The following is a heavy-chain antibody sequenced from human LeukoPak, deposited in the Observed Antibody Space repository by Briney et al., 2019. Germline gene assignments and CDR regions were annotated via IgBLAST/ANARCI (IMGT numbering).Heavy chain of an antibody. D-gene: IGHD6-19*01. J-gene: IGHJ4*02. CDR2: ISYDGDKK. Sequence: PGGSLRLSCAASGFSFSNYGMHWVRQAPGKGLEWVAVISYDGDKKYYSDSVKGRFTISRDNSKNTLYLQMSSLRVEDTAVYYCAKDGDSSGWYYFDYWGQGTLVTVSS. CDR1: GFSFSNYG. CDR3: AKDGDSSGWYYFDY. V-gene: IGHV3-30*18.